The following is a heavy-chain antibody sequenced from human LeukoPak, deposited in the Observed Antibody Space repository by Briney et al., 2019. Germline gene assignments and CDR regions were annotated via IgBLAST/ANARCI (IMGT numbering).Heavy chain of an antibody. V-gene: IGHV1-2*02. D-gene: IGHD6-6*01. J-gene: IGHJ6*03. CDR2: INPNSGGT. Sequence: ASVKVSCKASGYTFTSYYMHWVRQAPGQGLEWMGWINPNSGGTNYAQKFQGRVTMTRDTSISTAYMELSRLRSDDTAVYYCARDKGPLTGTYIAARPYYYYYYMDVWGKGTTVTVSS. CDR1: GYTFTSYY. CDR3: ARDKGPLTGTYIAARPYYYYYYMDV.